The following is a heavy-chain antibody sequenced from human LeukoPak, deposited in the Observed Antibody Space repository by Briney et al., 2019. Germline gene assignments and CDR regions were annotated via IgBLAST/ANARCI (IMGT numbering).Heavy chain of an antibody. CDR3: ARTALLGYCSSTSCYGQRNWFDP. CDR1: GGSFSGYY. J-gene: IGHJ5*02. V-gene: IGHV4-34*01. D-gene: IGHD2-2*01. Sequence: KPSETLSLTCAVYGGSFSGYYWSWIRQPPGKGLEWIGEINHSGSTNYNPSLKSRVTISVDTSKNQFSLKLSSVTAADTAVYYCARTALLGYCSSTSCYGQRNWFDPWGQGTLVTVSS. CDR2: INHSGST.